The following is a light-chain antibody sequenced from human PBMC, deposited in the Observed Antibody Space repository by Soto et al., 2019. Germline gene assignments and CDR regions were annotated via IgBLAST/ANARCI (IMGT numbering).Light chain of an antibody. CDR1: QSVSSSS. CDR2: GVS. Sequence: EIVLTQSPGTLSLSPGEGATLSCRASQSVSSSSLGWYQQKPGQAPRLLIYGVSARATGIPDRFRGSGSGTDFTLTISRLDAEDFAVYFCQQCDGSPYTFGQGTKLEIK. V-gene: IGKV3-20*01. CDR3: QQCDGSPYT. J-gene: IGKJ2*01.